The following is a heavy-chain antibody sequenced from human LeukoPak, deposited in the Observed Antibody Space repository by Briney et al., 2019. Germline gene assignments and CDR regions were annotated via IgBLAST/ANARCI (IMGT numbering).Heavy chain of an antibody. Sequence: PSQTLSLTCTVSGGSISSGDYYWSWIRQLPGKGLEWIGYIYYSGSTYYNPSLKSRVTISVDTSKNQFSLKLSSVTAADTAVYYCASVAHYDILTGSPGDYYMDVWGKGTTVTVSS. CDR3: ASVAHYDILTGSPGDYYMDV. CDR2: IYYSGST. CDR1: GGSISSGDYY. V-gene: IGHV4-30-4*08. D-gene: IGHD3-9*01. J-gene: IGHJ6*03.